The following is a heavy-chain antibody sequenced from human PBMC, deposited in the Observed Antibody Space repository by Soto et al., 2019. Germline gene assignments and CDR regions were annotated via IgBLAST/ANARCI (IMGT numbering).Heavy chain of an antibody. D-gene: IGHD6-13*01. J-gene: IGHJ6*02. CDR3: ARTAAAGKYYYGTDV. V-gene: IGHV5-51*01. Sequence: GASLKSSCKRSGYSFTSYWIGWVRRMPGKGLEWMGIIYPGDSDTRYSPSFQGQVTISADKSISTAYLQWSSLKASDTAMYYCARTAAAGKYYYGTDVWGQGTTVTVSS. CDR1: GYSFTSYW. CDR2: IYPGDSDT.